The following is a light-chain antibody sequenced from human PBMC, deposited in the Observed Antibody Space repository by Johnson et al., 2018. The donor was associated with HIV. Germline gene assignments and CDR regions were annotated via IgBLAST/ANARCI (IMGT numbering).Light chain of an antibody. CDR2: ENN. Sequence: QSVLTQPPSVSAAPGQKVTISCSGSSSNIGNNFVSWYQQLPGTAPKLLIYENNKRPSGIPDRFSGSKSGTSAPLVITGLPTGDEADYYCGTWDSSLSAGVFGTGTKVTVL. J-gene: IGLJ1*01. CDR3: GTWDSSLSAGV. CDR1: SSNIGNNF. V-gene: IGLV1-51*02.